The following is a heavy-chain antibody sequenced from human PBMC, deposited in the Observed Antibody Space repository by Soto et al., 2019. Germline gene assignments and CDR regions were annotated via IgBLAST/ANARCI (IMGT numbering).Heavy chain of an antibody. CDR3: ARLRAYSGHDRWDYHYMDV. CDR1: GGSISSSRYY. D-gene: IGHD5-12*01. CDR2: IHYSGNT. V-gene: IGHV4-39*01. J-gene: IGHJ6*03. Sequence: QLQLQESGPGLVKPSETLSLTCTVSGGSISSSRYYWGWIRQSPGKGLEWIGNIHYSGNTYYNPSLKGRVTISVDTSKNQFSLKVNSVPAADTAVYYFARLRAYSGHDRWDYHYMDVWGKGTAVTVSS.